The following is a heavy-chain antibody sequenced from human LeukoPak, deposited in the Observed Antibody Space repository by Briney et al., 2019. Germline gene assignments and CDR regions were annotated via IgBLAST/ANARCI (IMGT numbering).Heavy chain of an antibody. Sequence: GGSLRLSCAASGFTFSSYGMHWVHQAPGKGLEWVAVIWYDGSNEYYVDSVRGRFTISRDNSKFTLYMQMNGLRAEDTAAYYCARARAGYCTSTSCYTGMDVWGQGTTVTVSS. D-gene: IGHD2-2*01. CDR1: GFTFSSYG. V-gene: IGHV3-30*19. J-gene: IGHJ6*02. CDR3: ARARAGYCTSTSCYTGMDV. CDR2: IWYDGSNE.